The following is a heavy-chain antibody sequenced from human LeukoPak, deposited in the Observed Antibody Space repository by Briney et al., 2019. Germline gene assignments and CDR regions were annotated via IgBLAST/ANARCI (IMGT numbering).Heavy chain of an antibody. D-gene: IGHD1-26*01. CDR3: ARGPIVGDTTRGWYIDL. V-gene: IGHV1-69*06. Sequence: SVKVSCKASGGTFSSYAISWVRQAPGQGLEWMGGIIPIFGTANYAQKFQGRVTITADKSTSTAYMELSSLRAEDTAVYYCARGPIVGDTTRGWYIDLWGRGTLVTVSS. J-gene: IGHJ2*01. CDR2: IIPIFGTA. CDR1: GGTFSSYA.